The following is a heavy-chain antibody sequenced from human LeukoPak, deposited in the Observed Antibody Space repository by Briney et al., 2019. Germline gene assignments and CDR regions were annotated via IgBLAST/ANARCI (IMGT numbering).Heavy chain of an antibody. CDR1: GYTFTGYY. Sequence: ASVKVSCKASGYTFTGYYMHWVRQAPGQGLEWMGWINPNSGGTNYAQKLQGRVTMTTDTSTSTAYKELRSMRSDDTAVYYCARSPPTKKDAFDIWGQGTMVTVSS. V-gene: IGHV1-2*02. J-gene: IGHJ3*02. CDR3: ARSPPTKKDAFDI. CDR2: INPNSGGT.